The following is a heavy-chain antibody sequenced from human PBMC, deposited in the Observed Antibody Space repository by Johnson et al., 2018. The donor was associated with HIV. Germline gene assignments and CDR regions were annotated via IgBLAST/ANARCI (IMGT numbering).Heavy chain of an antibody. V-gene: IGHV3-23*04. CDR3: ARVKGYGIPNAFEI. CDR2: ISGSDFGP. CDR1: GFTFSTYV. J-gene: IGHJ3*02. D-gene: IGHD5-18*01. Sequence: VQLVESGGGVVQPGRSLRLSCAASGFTFSTYVMTWVRQAPGKGLEWVSGISGSDFGPYYADSVKGRFTISRANSKNTLYLKMNSLMAEDTAVYYCARVKGYGIPNAFEIWGQGTMVTVSS.